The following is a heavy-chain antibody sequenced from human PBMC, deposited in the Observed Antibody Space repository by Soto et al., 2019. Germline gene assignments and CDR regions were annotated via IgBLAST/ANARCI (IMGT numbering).Heavy chain of an antibody. CDR2: INPNSGGT. CDR3: ARGDVLRYFDWFSTVDY. CDR1: GYSITGYY. Sequence: ATVKVSCKACGYSITGYYMPWVGQAHGQGLEWMGWINPNSGGTNYAQKFQGRVTMTRDTSISAAYMELSRLRSDDTAVYYCARGDVLRYFDWFSTVDYWGQGTLVTVSS. V-gene: IGHV1-2*02. D-gene: IGHD3-9*01. J-gene: IGHJ4*02.